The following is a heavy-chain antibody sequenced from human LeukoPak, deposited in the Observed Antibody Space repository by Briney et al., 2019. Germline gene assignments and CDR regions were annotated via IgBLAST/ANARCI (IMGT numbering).Heavy chain of an antibody. D-gene: IGHD6-13*01. J-gene: IGHJ4*02. CDR2: INPDSGGT. CDR1: GYTFTDYY. V-gene: IGHV1-2*02. Sequence: ASVKVSCKASGYTFTDYYIQWMRQAPGQGLEWMEWINPDSGGTKYAQSLQGRVTMTRDTSISTAYMELSRLRSDDTAVYYCARGNGQQLAYDYWGQGTLVTVSS. CDR3: ARGNGQQLAYDY.